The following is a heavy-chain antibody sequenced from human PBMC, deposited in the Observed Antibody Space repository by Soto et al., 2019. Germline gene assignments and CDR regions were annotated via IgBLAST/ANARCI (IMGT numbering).Heavy chain of an antibody. J-gene: IGHJ6*02. CDR1: GYSLQSYY. Sequence: PGEYLNIYRKCPGYSLQSYYIRWVRQLPGKGLEWMGIIYPGYSDTRQRPSFQEQVTHSAGKSIRTAYLQWSSLTASDTAVYYCARRSQRSRNSGMDVWGQGTTVTVSS. V-gene: IGHV5-51*01. CDR2: IYPGYSDT. CDR3: ARRSQRSRNSGMDV. D-gene: IGHD3-10*01.